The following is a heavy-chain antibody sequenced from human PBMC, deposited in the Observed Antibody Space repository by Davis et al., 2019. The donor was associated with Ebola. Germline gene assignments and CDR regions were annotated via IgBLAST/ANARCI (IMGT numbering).Heavy chain of an antibody. CDR3: ATAATFDY. Sequence: GESLKISCAASGFTFSSYSMNWVRQAPGKGLEWVSYISSSSSTIYYADSVKGRFTISRDNAKNTLYLQMNSLRAEDTAVYYCATAATFDYWGQGTLVTVSS. CDR1: GFTFSSYS. J-gene: IGHJ4*02. CDR2: ISSSSSTI. V-gene: IGHV3-48*04.